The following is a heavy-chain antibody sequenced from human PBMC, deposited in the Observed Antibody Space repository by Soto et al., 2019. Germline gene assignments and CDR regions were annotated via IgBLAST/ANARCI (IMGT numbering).Heavy chain of an antibody. J-gene: IGHJ6*02. V-gene: IGHV5-51*01. D-gene: IGHD6-13*01. CDR2: IYPGDSDT. CDR1: GYSFTSYW. CDR3: ARLEYSSSWSGCYYYYYGMDV. Sequence: GESLKISCKGSGYSFTSYWIGWVRQMPGKGLEWMGIIYPGDSDTRYSPSFQGQVTISADKSISTAYLQWSSLKASDTAMYYCARLEYSSSWSGCYYYYYGMDVWGQGTTVTVSS.